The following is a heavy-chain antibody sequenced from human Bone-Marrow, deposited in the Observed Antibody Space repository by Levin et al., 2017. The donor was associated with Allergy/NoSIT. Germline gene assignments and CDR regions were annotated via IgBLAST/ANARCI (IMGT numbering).Heavy chain of an antibody. Sequence: GGSLRLSCAASGFSFSSYAMSWVRQAPGKGLKWVSAISGSGGSTYYADSVKGRFTISRDNSKNTLYLQVNSLRAEDTAVYYCAKDDFGVAATRAADYWGQGTLVTVSS. CDR3: AKDDFGVAATRAADY. V-gene: IGHV3-23*01. D-gene: IGHD2-15*01. CDR2: ISGSGGST. CDR1: GFSFSSYA. J-gene: IGHJ4*02.